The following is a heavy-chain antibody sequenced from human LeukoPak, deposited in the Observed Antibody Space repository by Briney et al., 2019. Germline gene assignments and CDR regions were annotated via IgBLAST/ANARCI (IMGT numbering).Heavy chain of an antibody. CDR1: GFTFSSYW. Sequence: GGSLRLSCAASGFTFSSYWMSWVRQAPGKGLEWVANIKQDGSEKYSVDSVKGRFTISRDNAKNSLYMQMHSLRAEDTAVYYCARVMSASVWRSYGSYYFYYYMDSGGKGTTVTVSS. CDR2: IKQDGSEK. V-gene: IGHV3-7*01. CDR3: ARVMSASVWRSYGSYYFYYYMDS. J-gene: IGHJ6*03. D-gene: IGHD3-16*01.